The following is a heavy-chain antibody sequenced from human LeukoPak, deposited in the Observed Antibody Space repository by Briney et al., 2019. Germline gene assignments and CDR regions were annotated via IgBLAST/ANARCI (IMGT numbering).Heavy chain of an antibody. CDR3: ARVSKTWIQLWLRGHDAFDI. CDR1: GYTFTGYY. CDR2: INPNSGGT. J-gene: IGHJ3*02. Sequence: ASVKVSCKASGYTFTGYYMHWVRQAPGQGLEWMGWINPNSGGTNYAQKFQGRVTMTRDTSISTAYMELSRLRSDDTAVYYCARVSKTWIQLWLRGHDAFDIWGQGTMVTVSS. D-gene: IGHD5-18*01. V-gene: IGHV1-2*02.